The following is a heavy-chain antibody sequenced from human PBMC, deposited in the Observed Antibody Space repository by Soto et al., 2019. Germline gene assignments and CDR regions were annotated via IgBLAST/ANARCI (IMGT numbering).Heavy chain of an antibody. CDR1: GGTFSSYA. CDR2: IIPIFGTA. Sequence: SVKVSCKASGGTFSSYAISWVRQAPGQGLEWMGGIIPIFGTANYAQKFQGRVTIIADESTSTAYMELSSLRSEDTAVYYCARETNDYSNGINWFDPWGQGTLATVSS. CDR3: ARETNDYSNGINWFDP. V-gene: IGHV1-69*13. J-gene: IGHJ5*02. D-gene: IGHD4-4*01.